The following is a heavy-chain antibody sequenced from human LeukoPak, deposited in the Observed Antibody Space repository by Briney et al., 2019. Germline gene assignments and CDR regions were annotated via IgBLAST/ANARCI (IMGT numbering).Heavy chain of an antibody. Sequence: PEKSLRLSCAASGFTFSSYAMHWVRQAPGKGLEWVAVISYDGSNKYYADSVKGRFTISRDNSKNTLYLQMNSLRAEDTAVYYCARDRPLQGLDYWGQGTLVTVSS. CDR2: ISYDGSNK. CDR1: GFTFSSYA. J-gene: IGHJ4*02. D-gene: IGHD5-24*01. V-gene: IGHV3-30-3*01. CDR3: ARDRPLQGLDY.